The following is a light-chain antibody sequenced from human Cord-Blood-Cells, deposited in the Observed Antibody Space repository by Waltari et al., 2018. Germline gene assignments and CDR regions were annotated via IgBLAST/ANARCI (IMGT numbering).Light chain of an antibody. J-gene: IGLJ1*01. Sequence: QSALTQPASVSGSPGQSLTISCTGTSSDVGGYNYVSWYQQHPGKAPKLMIYDVSNRPSGVSNRFSGSKSGNTASLTISGLRAEDEADYYCSSYTSSSTLVFGTGTKVTVL. CDR3: SSYTSSSTLV. CDR2: DVS. CDR1: SSDVGGYNY. V-gene: IGLV2-14*01.